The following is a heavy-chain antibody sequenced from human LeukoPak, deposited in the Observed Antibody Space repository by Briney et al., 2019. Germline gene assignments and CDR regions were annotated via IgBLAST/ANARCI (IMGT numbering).Heavy chain of an antibody. D-gene: IGHD3-22*01. CDR3: AHRCSYYDSSGYYYVTPPSYYFDY. CDR1: GFSLSTSGVG. Sequence: SGPTLVNPTQTLTLTCTFSGFSLSTSGVGVGWIRQPPGKALEWLALIYWNDDKRYSPSLKSRLTITKDTSKNQVVLTMTNMDPVGTATYYCAHRCSYYDSSGYYYVTPPSYYFDYWGQGTLVTVSS. J-gene: IGHJ4*02. CDR2: IYWNDDK. V-gene: IGHV2-5*01.